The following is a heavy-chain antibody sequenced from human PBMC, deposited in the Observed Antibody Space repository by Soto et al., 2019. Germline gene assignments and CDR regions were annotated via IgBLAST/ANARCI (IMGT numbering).Heavy chain of an antibody. D-gene: IGHD2-21*01. CDR2: IYYSGST. CDR3: ARESRGLIDY. V-gene: IGHV4-59*01. J-gene: IGHJ4*02. CDR1: GGSISSYY. Sequence: AETLSLTCTVSGGSISSYYWSWIRQPPGKGLEWIGYIYYSGSTNYNPSLKSRVTISVDTSKNQFSLKLSSVTAADTDVYYCARESRGLIDYWGQGTLVNVS.